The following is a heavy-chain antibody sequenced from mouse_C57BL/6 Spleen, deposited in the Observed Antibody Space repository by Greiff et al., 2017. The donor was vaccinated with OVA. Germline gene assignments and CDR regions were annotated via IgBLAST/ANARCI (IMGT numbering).Heavy chain of an antibody. Sequence: EVKLQESGPGLVKPSQSLSLTCSVTGYSITRGYYWNWIRQFPGNKLEWMGYISYDGSNNYNPSLKNRISITRDTSKNQFFLKLNSVTTEDTATYYCARRGYYDYDVGLFDYWGQGTTLTVSS. J-gene: IGHJ2*01. CDR1: GYSITRGYY. CDR3: ARRGYYDYDVGLFDY. V-gene: IGHV3-6*01. CDR2: ISYDGSN. D-gene: IGHD2-4*01.